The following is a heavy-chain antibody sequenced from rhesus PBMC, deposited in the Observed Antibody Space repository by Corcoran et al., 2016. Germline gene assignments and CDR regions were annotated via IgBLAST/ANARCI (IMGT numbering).Heavy chain of an antibody. CDR1: GGSFRGYY. D-gene: IGHD1-20*01. Sequence: QVQLQESGPGLVKPSETLPLTCAVSGGSFRGYYWGRIRQPPGKGLEWIGYISGSRGKNAYNPSLKSRVNLSVDTSKNQLSLKLSSVTAADTAVYYCASPGTTPSSLDVWGRGVLVTVSS. CDR2: ISGSRGKN. CDR3: ASPGTTPSSLDV. J-gene: IGHJ5-2*02. V-gene: IGHV4-165*01.